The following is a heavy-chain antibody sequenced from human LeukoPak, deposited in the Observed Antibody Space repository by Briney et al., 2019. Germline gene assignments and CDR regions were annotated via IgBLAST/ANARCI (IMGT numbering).Heavy chain of an antibody. J-gene: IGHJ4*02. CDR1: GYTFTSYG. CDR2: ISAYNGNT. Sequence: WASVKVSCKASGYTFTSYGISWVRQAPGQGLEWMGWISAYNGNTNYAQKLQGRVTITADESTSTAYMELSSLRSEDTAVYYCARDPRNGGGQYWGQGTLVTVSS. CDR3: ARDPRNGGGQY. V-gene: IGHV1-18*01. D-gene: IGHD1-1*01.